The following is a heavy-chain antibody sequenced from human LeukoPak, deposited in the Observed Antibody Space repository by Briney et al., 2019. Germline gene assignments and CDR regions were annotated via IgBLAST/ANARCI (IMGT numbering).Heavy chain of an antibody. J-gene: IGHJ4*02. V-gene: IGHV3-30*18. CDR3: AKDQSVWFGELHDY. D-gene: IGHD3-10*01. CDR1: GFTFSSYG. Sequence: GGSLRLSCAASGFTFSSYGMHWVRQAPGKGLEWVAVISYDGSNKHYADSVKGRFTISRDNSKNTLYLQMNSLRAEDTAVYYCAKDQSVWFGELHDYWGQGTLVTVSS. CDR2: ISYDGSNK.